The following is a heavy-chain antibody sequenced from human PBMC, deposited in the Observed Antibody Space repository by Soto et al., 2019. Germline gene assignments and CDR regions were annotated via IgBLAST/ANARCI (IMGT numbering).Heavy chain of an antibody. CDR1: GFTFSSYA. CDR2: ISYDGSNK. D-gene: IGHD3-22*01. Sequence: PGGSLRLSCAASGFTFSSYAMHWVRQAPGKGLEWVAVISYDGSNKYYADSVKGRFTISRDNSKNTLYLQMNSLRAEDTAVYCCARERIVVVIRYYYYGMDVWGQGTTVTVSS. J-gene: IGHJ6*02. V-gene: IGHV3-30-3*01. CDR3: ARERIVVVIRYYYYGMDV.